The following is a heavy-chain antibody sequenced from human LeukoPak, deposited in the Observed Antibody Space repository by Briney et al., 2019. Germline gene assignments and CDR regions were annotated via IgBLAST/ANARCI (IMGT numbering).Heavy chain of an antibody. J-gene: IGHJ4*02. V-gene: IGHV4-34*01. CDR3: ARQPLETPFDY. D-gene: IGHD6-13*01. CDR1: GGSFSGYY. CDR2: INHSGST. Sequence: SETLSLTCAVYGGSFSGYYWSWLRQPPGKGLEWIGEINHSGSTNYNPSLKSRVTISVDTSKNQFSLKLSSVTAADTAVYYCARQPLETPFDYWGQGTLVTVSS.